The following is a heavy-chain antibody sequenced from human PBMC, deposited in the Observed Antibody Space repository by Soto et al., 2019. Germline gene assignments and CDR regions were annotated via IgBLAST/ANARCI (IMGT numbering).Heavy chain of an antibody. D-gene: IGHD2-15*01. CDR1: GGSFSGYY. J-gene: IGHJ3*02. V-gene: IGHV4-34*01. CDR3: ARGGYCSGGSCYSITDDAFDI. CDR2: INHSGST. Sequence: PSETLSLTCAVYGGSFSGYYWSWIRQPPGKGLEWIGEINHSGSTNYNPSLKSRVTISVDTSKNQFSLKLSSVTAADTAVYYCARGGYCSGGSCYSITDDAFDIWGQGTMVTVSS.